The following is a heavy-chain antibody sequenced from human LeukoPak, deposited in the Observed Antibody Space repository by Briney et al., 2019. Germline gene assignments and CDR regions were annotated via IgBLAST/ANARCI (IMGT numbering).Heavy chain of an antibody. V-gene: IGHV4-30-2*01. CDR2: IYHSGST. CDR3: ARARAGVLDY. D-gene: IGHD6-19*01. CDR1: GFTFSSSS. J-gene: IGHJ4*02. Sequence: LRLSCAASGFTFSSSSISWIRQPPGKGLEWIGYIYHSGSTYYNPSLKSRVTISVDRSKNQFSLKLSSVTAADTAVYYCARARAGVLDYWGQGTLVTVSS.